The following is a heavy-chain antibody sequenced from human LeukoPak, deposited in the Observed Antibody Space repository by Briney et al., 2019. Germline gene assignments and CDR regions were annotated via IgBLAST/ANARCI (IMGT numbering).Heavy chain of an antibody. D-gene: IGHD3-3*01. CDR2: IYYSGST. CDR1: GGSISSYY. V-gene: IGHV4-59*01. CDR3: AREGIKSTIFGVVIRPQQDYYYYYYMDV. Sequence: SETLSLTCTVSGGSISSYYWSWIRQPPGKGLEWIGYIYYSGSTKYNASLKSRVTISVDTSKNQFSLKLSSVTAADTAVYYCAREGIKSTIFGVVIRPQQDYYYYYYMDVWGKGTTVTVSS. J-gene: IGHJ6*03.